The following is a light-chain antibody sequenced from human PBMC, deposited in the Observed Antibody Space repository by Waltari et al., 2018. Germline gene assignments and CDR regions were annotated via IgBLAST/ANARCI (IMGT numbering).Light chain of an antibody. Sequence: DIQMSQSPSTLSASVGDRVPITCRASQSISGWLAWFQQRPGKAPKLLIYKASNLQSGVPSRFSGSGFGTEFTLTLNSLQPDDVATYYCQQYNNYPWTFGPGTKVEIK. V-gene: IGKV1-5*03. J-gene: IGKJ1*01. CDR1: QSISGW. CDR3: QQYNNYPWT. CDR2: KAS.